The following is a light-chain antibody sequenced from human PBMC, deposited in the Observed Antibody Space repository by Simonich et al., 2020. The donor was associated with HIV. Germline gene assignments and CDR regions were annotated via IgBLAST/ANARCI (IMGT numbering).Light chain of an antibody. CDR3: QQYYSTPLT. V-gene: IGKV4-1*01. Sequence: DIVMTQSPDSLAVSLGERATINSKSSQSVLYSSNNKNNLAWYQQKPGQPPKLLIYWASTRESGVPDRFSGSGSGTDFTLTISSLQAEDVAVYYCQQYYSTPLTFGGGTKVEIK. J-gene: IGKJ4*01. CDR2: WAS. CDR1: QSVLYSSNNKNN.